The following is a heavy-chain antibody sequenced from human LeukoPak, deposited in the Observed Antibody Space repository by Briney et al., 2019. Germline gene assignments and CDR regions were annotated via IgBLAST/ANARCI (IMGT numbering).Heavy chain of an antibody. CDR1: GFTFSSYA. Sequence: PGRSLRLSCAASGFTFSSYAMHWVRQAPGKGLEWVAVISYDGSNKYYADSVKGRFTISRDNSKNTLYLQMNSLRAEDTAVYYCAKAPYQLPKNWYFDLWGRGTLVTVSS. CDR3: AKAPYQLPKNWYFDL. J-gene: IGHJ2*01. V-gene: IGHV3-30-3*01. D-gene: IGHD2-2*01. CDR2: ISYDGSNK.